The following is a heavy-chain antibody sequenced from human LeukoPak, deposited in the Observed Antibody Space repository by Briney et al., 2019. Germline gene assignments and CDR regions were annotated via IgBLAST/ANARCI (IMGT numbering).Heavy chain of an antibody. V-gene: IGHV3-30*02. J-gene: IGHJ3*02. D-gene: IGHD3-22*01. CDR1: GFGFFNYG. CDR2: IRYDGSNK. CDR3: ARGRRYYDSSVDAFDI. Sequence: PGGSLRLSCAASGFGFFNYGMHWVRQAPGKGLEWVAFIRYDGSNKYYADSVKGRFTISRDNSKNTLYLQMNSLRAEDTAVYYCARGRRYYDSSVDAFDIWGQGTMVTVSS.